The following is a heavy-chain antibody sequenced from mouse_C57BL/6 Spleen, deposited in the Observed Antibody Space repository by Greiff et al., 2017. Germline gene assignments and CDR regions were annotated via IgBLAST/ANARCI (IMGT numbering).Heavy chain of an antibody. D-gene: IGHD6-1*01. J-gene: IGHJ1*03. Sequence: VQLQQSGAELARPGASVKMSCKASGYTFTSYTLHWVKQRPGQGLEWIGYINPSSGYTKYNQKFKDKATLTADKSSSTAYMQLSSLTSEDSAVYYCARCLSLYGYCDVWGTGTTVTVSS. CDR1: GYTFTSYT. CDR2: INPSSGYT. V-gene: IGHV1-4*01. CDR3: ARCLSLYGYCDV.